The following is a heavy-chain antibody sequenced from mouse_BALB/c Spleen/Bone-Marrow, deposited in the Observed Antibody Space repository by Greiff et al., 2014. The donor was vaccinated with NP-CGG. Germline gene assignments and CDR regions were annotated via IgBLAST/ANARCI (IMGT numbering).Heavy chain of an antibody. J-gene: IGHJ4*01. Sequence: EVKLMESGPSLVKPSQTLSLTCSVTGDSITSGYWNWIRKFPGNKLEYMGYISYSGSTYYNPSLKSRISITRDTSKNQYYLQLNSVTTEDTATYYCAREKVPYYYAMDYWGQGTSATVSS. D-gene: IGHD5-1*01. CDR1: GDSITSGY. CDR2: ISYSGST. V-gene: IGHV3-8*02. CDR3: AREKVPYYYAMDY.